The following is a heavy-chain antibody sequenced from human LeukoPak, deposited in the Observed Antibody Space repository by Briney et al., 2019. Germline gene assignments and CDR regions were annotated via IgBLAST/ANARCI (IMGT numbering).Heavy chain of an antibody. V-gene: IGHV4-59*08. CDR1: GGSISSYY. Sequence: SETLSLTCTVSGGSISSYYWSWIRQPPGKGLEWIGYIYYSGSTNYNPSLKSRVTISVDTSKNQFSLKLSSVTAADTAVYYCARHLYDFWSGYSYYYYYGMDVWGQGTTVTVSS. CDR3: ARHLYDFWSGYSYYYYYGMDV. CDR2: IYYSGST. J-gene: IGHJ6*02. D-gene: IGHD3-3*01.